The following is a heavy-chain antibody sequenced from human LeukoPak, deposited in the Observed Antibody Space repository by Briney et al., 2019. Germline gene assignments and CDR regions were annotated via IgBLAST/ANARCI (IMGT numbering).Heavy chain of an antibody. CDR2: IQQDGSEK. Sequence: PGGSLRVSCAASGFTFNYYWLTWVRQAPGKGLEWVANIQQDGSEKYYVDSVKGRFIISRDNAKNSLYLQMNSLRAEDTAVYYCARVRKLRTRGVMDPLDYWGQGTLVTVSS. J-gene: IGHJ4*02. CDR1: GFTFNYYW. D-gene: IGHD3-10*01. CDR3: ARVRKLRTRGVMDPLDY. V-gene: IGHV3-7*01.